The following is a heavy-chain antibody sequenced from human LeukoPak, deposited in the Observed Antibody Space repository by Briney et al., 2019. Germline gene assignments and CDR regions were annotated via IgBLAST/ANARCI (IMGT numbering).Heavy chain of an antibody. D-gene: IGHD6-19*01. CDR1: GFTFSSYW. V-gene: IGHV3-74*01. Sequence: GGSLRLSCAASGFTFSSYWMPWVRQAPGKGLVWVSRINSDGSSTSYADSVKGRFTISRDNAKNTLYLQMNSLRAEDTAVYYCARETSDGLSGGSGDPIFDYWGQGTLVTVSS. CDR2: INSDGSST. CDR3: ARETSDGLSGGSGDPIFDY. J-gene: IGHJ4*02.